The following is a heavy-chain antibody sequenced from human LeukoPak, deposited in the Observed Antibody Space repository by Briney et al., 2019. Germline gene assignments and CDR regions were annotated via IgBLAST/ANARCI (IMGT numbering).Heavy chain of an antibody. CDR1: GFTFSSYE. V-gene: IGHV3-48*03. CDR3: ARQVASGFDP. Sequence: GGSLRLSCPASGFTFSSYEMNWVRQAPGKGLEWVSYVSSSGTTIYYADSVKGRFTVSRDNAKNSLYLQMNSLRAEDTALYYCARQVASGFDPWGQGTLVTVSS. CDR2: VSSSGTTI. J-gene: IGHJ5*02.